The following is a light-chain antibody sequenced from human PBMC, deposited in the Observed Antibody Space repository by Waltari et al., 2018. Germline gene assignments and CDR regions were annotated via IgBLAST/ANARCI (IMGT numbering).Light chain of an antibody. V-gene: IGLV2-23*01. CDR2: ESS. CDR3: CSYAGTREV. J-gene: IGLJ3*02. Sequence: SWHQQHRGKAPKPMIYESSKRPSGVSNRFSCSKSGNTASLTIAGLQAEDEADYYCCSYAGTREVFGGGTKLTVL.